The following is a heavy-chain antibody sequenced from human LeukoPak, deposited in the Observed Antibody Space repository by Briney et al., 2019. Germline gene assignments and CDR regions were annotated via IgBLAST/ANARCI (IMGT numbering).Heavy chain of an antibody. CDR1: GYSISSGYY. CDR2: IYTSGST. D-gene: IGHD3-10*01. Sequence: SETLSLTCAVSGYSISSGYYWSWIRQPAGKGLEWIGRIYTSGSTNHNPSLKSRVTMSVDTSKNQFSLKLSSVTAADTAVYYCARGPNMVRGVIIDYWGQGTLVTVSS. CDR3: ARGPNMVRGVIIDY. J-gene: IGHJ4*02. V-gene: IGHV4-4*07.